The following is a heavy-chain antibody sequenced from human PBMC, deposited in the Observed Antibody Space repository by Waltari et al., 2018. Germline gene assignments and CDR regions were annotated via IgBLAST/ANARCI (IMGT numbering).Heavy chain of an antibody. V-gene: IGHV1-69*10. CDR2: IIPILGIA. D-gene: IGHD3-16*02. J-gene: IGHJ4*02. CDR3: ARTTTYYDYVWGSYRYGGVDY. CDR1: GGTLRSYA. Sequence: QVQLVQSGAEVKKPGSSVKVSCKASGGTLRSYAISWVAQGPGQGLEWMGGIIPILGIANYAQKFQGRVTITADKSTSTAYMELSSLRSEDTAVYYCARTTTYYDYVWGSYRYGGVDYWGQGTLVTVSS.